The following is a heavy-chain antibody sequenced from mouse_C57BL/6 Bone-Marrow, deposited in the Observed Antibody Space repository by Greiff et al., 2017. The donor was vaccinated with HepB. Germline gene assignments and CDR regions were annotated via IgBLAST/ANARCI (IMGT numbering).Heavy chain of an antibody. CDR1: GYTFTSYW. CDR2: IHPNSGST. Sequence: QVQLKQPGAELVKPGASVKLSCKASGYTFTSYWMHWVKQRPGQGLEWIGMIHPNSGSTNYNEKFKSKATLTVDKSSSTAYMQLSSLTSEDSAVYYCATPYDSKEFDYWGQGTTLTVSS. CDR3: ATPYDSKEFDY. J-gene: IGHJ2*01. V-gene: IGHV1-64*01. D-gene: IGHD2-5*01.